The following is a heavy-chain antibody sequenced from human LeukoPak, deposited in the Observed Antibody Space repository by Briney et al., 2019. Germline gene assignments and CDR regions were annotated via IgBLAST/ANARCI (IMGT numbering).Heavy chain of an antibody. CDR3: EKDRLAREDYDSSGYFPLDY. J-gene: IGHJ4*02. CDR1: GFTFSSYA. Sequence: GGSLRLSCAASGFTFSSYAMSWVRQAPGKGLEGVSAISGSGGSTYYADSVKGRFTISRDNSKNTLYLQMHSLTDEDTAVYCCEKDRLAREDYDSSGYFPLDYWGQGTVVSVSS. V-gene: IGHV3-23*01. CDR2: ISGSGGST. D-gene: IGHD3-22*01.